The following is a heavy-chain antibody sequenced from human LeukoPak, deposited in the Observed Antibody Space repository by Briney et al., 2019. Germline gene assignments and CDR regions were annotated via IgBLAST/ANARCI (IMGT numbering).Heavy chain of an antibody. CDR1: GFTFSSYE. CDR2: ISSSGSTI. V-gene: IGHV3-48*03. D-gene: IGHD4-23*01. Sequence: GGSLRLSCAASGFTFSSYEMNWVRQAPGKGLEWVSYISSSGSTIYYADSVKGRFTISRDNAKNSLYLQMNSLRAEDTAVYYCARDRDYGGNSEIDPWGQGTLVTVSS. CDR3: ARDRDYGGNSEIDP. J-gene: IGHJ5*02.